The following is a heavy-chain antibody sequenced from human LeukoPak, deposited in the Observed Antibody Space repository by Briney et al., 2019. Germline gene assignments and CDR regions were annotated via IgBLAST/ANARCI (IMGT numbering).Heavy chain of an antibody. Sequence: SVKVSCKPSGGTFSDYTVSWVRQAPGQGLEWMGGIIPVFQTPNYAQKFQGRLTITRDKFTRTDYMELTSLRSEDTAVYYCARVDGGHFYMDVWGKGATVTVSS. CDR2: IIPVFQTP. D-gene: IGHD3-16*01. CDR1: GGTFSDYT. J-gene: IGHJ6*03. CDR3: ARVDGGHFYMDV. V-gene: IGHV1-69*05.